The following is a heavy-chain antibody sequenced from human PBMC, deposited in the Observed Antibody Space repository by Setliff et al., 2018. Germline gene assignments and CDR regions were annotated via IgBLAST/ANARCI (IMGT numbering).Heavy chain of an antibody. CDR1: GASINTGTYY. CDR3: ARTGTYRYFDY. D-gene: IGHD1-26*01. CDR2: IHYGGTT. J-gene: IGHJ4*02. V-gene: IGHV4-39*01. Sequence: PSKTLSLTCNVSGASINTGTYYWAWIRQPPGKGLEWIGRIHYGGTTYYNASLKSRVTISVDTSKNQFSLRLNSVTAADTAVYYCARTGTYRYFDYWSQGTLVTVSS.